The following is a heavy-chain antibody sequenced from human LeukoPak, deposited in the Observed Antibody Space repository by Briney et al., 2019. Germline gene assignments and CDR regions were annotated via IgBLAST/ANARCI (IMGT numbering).Heavy chain of an antibody. J-gene: IGHJ4*02. Sequence: GGSLRLSCTASGFTVRTNYMSWVRQAPGKGLEWVSVICSSGDTHYADSVKGRFTISRDDSKNTLYLQMNSLRAEDTAVYYCARAYYDILTTDSWGQGTLVSVSS. CDR3: ARAYYDILTTDS. CDR1: GFTVRTNY. D-gene: IGHD3-9*01. CDR2: ICSSGDT. V-gene: IGHV3-66*01.